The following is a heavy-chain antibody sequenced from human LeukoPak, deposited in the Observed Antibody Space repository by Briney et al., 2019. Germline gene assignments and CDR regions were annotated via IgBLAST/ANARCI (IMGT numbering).Heavy chain of an antibody. J-gene: IGHJ4*02. V-gene: IGHV3-33*01. CDR3: ARDRQIAARLFDY. CDR1: GLTFSIYG. CDR2: IWYDGSNK. D-gene: IGHD6-6*01. Sequence: GGSLRLSCAASGLTFSIYGMHWVRQAPGKGLEWVAVIWYDGSNKYYADSVKGRFTISRDNSKNTLYLQMNSLRAEDTAVYYCARDRQIAARLFDYWGQGTLVTVSS.